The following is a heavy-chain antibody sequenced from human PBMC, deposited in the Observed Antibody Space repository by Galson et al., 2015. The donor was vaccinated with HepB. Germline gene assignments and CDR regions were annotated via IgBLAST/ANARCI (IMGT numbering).Heavy chain of an antibody. V-gene: IGHV3-11*06. J-gene: IGHJ5*02. Sequence: SLRLSCAASEFTFSDYYMSWIRQAPGKGLEWISIISNDGAYTNYADSVKGRFTISRDNAKNSLFLQMNSLRAEDTAIYYCARDRGDSGDGNWFDPWGQGTLVSVSS. D-gene: IGHD4-17*01. CDR2: ISNDGAYT. CDR3: ARDRGDSGDGNWFDP. CDR1: EFTFSDYY.